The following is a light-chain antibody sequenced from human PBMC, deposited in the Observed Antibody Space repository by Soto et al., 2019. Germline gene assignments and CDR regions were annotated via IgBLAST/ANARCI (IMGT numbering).Light chain of an antibody. CDR3: HQYGSSTPYT. J-gene: IGKJ2*01. V-gene: IGKV3-20*01. CDR2: GSS. Sequence: EIVLTQSPGTLSLSPGERATLSCRASQSVSNNYIAWYQQKPGQAPRLLIFGSSDRATGIPDRFSGSGSGTDFPLTISRLEPEDFAVYYCHQYGSSTPYTFGQGTNLEI. CDR1: QSVSNNY.